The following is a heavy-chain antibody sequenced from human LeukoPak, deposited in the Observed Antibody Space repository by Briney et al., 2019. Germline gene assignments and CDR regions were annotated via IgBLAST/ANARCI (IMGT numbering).Heavy chain of an antibody. CDR3: ARSTSSEYDIYHFDY. D-gene: IGHD3-9*01. Sequence: GGSLRLSCSASGFTFSSYGMHWVRQAPGKGLEWVAVVWYDGINKYYADSVKGRFTISKDNSKNTLYLQMNSLRAEDTAVYYCARSTSSEYDIYHFDYWGQGTLVTVSS. CDR2: VWYDGINK. CDR1: GFTFSSYG. J-gene: IGHJ4*02. V-gene: IGHV3-33*01.